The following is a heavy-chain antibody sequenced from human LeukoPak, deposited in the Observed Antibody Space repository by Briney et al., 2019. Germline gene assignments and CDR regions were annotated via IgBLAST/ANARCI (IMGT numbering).Heavy chain of an antibody. CDR3: ARPDGVARNWSDP. CDR2: IYYSGST. CDR1: SGSISSSNYG. Sequence: SETLSLTCTVSSGSISSSNYGWCWIRQPPGKGLEWIGSIYYSGSTYYNPSLKSRVTISVDTSKNQFSLKLSSVTAADTAVYYCARPDGVARNWSDPWGQGTLVTVSS. D-gene: IGHD3-16*01. V-gene: IGHV4-39*01. J-gene: IGHJ5*02.